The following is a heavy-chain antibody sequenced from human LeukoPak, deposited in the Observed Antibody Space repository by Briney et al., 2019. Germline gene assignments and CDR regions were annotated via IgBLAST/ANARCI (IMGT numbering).Heavy chain of an antibody. CDR2: ISGSGGST. D-gene: IGHD6-13*01. Sequence: GGSLRLSCAASGFTFSSYAMSWVRQAPGKGLEWVSAISGSGGSTYYADSVKGRFTISRDNSKNTLYLQMNSLRAEDTAVYYCAKDASSWYDYYYYYMDVWGKGTTVTVSS. J-gene: IGHJ6*03. CDR3: AKDASSWYDYYYYYMDV. CDR1: GFTFSSYA. V-gene: IGHV3-23*01.